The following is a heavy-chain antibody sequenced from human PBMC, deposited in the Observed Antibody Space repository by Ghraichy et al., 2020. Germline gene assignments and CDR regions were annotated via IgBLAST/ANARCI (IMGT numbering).Heavy chain of an antibody. CDR3: ARHGSGTTGAFDP. Sequence: SQTLSLTCAVSGYSISSGYYWGWIRQPPGKGLEWVGSIYHGGDTYYNPSLKSRVTISVDTSKSQFSLKLSSVTAADTAVYYCARHGSGTTGAFDPWGQGTLVTVSS. D-gene: IGHD1-7*01. CDR2: IYHGGDT. J-gene: IGHJ5*02. V-gene: IGHV4-38-2*01. CDR1: GYSISSGYY.